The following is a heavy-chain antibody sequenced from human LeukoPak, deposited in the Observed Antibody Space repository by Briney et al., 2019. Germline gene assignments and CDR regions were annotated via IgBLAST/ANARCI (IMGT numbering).Heavy chain of an antibody. J-gene: IGHJ4*02. CDR3: AMALCIWGGDCHYFDY. D-gene: IGHD2-21*01. CDR1: GFTFSTYW. Sequence: GGSLRLSCAASGFTFSTYWMTWVRQAPGKGLEWVANIKEDGSEKYYVDSVKGRFTISRDNAKNSLYLQMNSLRAEVSAVYYCAMALCIWGGDCHYFDYWCQGALLTLSS. V-gene: IGHV3-7*01. CDR2: IKEDGSEK.